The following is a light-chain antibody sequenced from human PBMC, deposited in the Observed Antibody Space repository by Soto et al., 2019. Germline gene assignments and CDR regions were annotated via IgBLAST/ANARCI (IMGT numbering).Light chain of an antibody. CDR3: QQYNNWPGT. Sequence: EIMMTQSPATLSVYPGERATLSCRASQSVTSIYLAWYQRKPGQAPRLLIHGTSTRAPGIPARFSGSGSGTEFTLTISSLQSEDFAVYYCQQYNNWPGTVGQGTKVDIK. CDR2: GTS. CDR1: QSVTSIY. J-gene: IGKJ1*01. V-gene: IGKV3-15*01.